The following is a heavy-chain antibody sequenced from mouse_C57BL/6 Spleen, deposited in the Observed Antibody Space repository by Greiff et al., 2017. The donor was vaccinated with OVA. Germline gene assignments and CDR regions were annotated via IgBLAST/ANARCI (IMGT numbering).Heavy chain of an antibody. J-gene: IGHJ3*01. Sequence: VQLKQSGAELVRPGASVKLSCTASGFNIKDYYMHWVKQRPEQGLEWIGRIDPEDGDTEYAPKFQGKATMTADTSSNTAYLQLSSLTSEDTAVYYCTRDYYYGSSTWFAYWGQGTLVTVSA. D-gene: IGHD1-1*01. CDR3: TRDYYYGSSTWFAY. CDR1: GFNIKDYY. CDR2: IDPEDGDT. V-gene: IGHV14-1*01.